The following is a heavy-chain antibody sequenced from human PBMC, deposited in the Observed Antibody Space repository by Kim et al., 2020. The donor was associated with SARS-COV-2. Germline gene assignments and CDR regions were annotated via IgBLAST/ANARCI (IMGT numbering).Heavy chain of an antibody. CDR2: INPNSGGT. J-gene: IGHJ4*02. CDR1: GYTFTGYY. V-gene: IGHV1-2*06. Sequence: ASVKVSCKASGYTFTGYYMHWVRQAPGQGLEWMGRINPNSGGTNYAQKFQGRVTMTRDTSISTAYMELSRLRSDDTAVYYCARAWDSVVVAARGNPRGSAAGYWGQGTLVTVSS. CDR3: ARAWDSVVVAARGNPRGSAAGY. D-gene: IGHD2-15*01.